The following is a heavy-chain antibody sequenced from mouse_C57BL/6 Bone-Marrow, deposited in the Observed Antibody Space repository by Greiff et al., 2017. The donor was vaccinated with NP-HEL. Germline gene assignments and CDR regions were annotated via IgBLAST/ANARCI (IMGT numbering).Heavy chain of an antibody. CDR1: GYTFTSYW. V-gene: IGHV1-55*01. D-gene: IGHD2-4*01. CDR2: IYPGSGST. J-gene: IGHJ4*01. Sequence: QVQLQQPGAELVKPGASVKMSCKASGYTFTSYWITWVKQRPGQGLEWIGDIYPGSGSTNYNEKFKSKATLTVDTSSSTAYMQLSSLTSEDSAVYYCARWNYYDSRGLYAMDYWGQGTSVTVSS. CDR3: ARWNYYDSRGLYAMDY.